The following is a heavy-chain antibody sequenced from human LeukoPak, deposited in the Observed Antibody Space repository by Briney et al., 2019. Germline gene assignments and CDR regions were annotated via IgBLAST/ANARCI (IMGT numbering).Heavy chain of an antibody. V-gene: IGHV4-59*01. CDR2: IYYSGST. CDR3: ARGRDIPLI. CDR1: GASINSYY. Sequence: SETLSLTCTVSGASINSYYWSWIRQPPGKGLEWIGYIYYSGSTNYNPSLKSRVTISVDTSKNQFSLKLSSVTAADTAVYYCARGRDIPLIWGQGTLVTVSS. J-gene: IGHJ4*02. D-gene: IGHD3-16*01.